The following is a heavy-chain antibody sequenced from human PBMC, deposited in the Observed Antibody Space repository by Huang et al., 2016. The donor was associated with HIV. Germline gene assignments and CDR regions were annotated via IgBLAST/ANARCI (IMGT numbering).Heavy chain of an antibody. CDR3: ARDTDGGRTFDI. Sequence: QVQLQESGPGLVKPSQTLFLTCTVSGVSISCGGYYWSGIRQPLGKGREWIGYIYYSGSTYYNPSLKSRVTISVDTSKNQCSLKLSSVTAADTAVYYCARDTDGGRTFDIWGQGTMVTVSS. V-gene: IGHV4-30-4*08. J-gene: IGHJ3*02. CDR1: GVSISCGGYY. D-gene: IGHD2-2*02. CDR2: IYYSGST.